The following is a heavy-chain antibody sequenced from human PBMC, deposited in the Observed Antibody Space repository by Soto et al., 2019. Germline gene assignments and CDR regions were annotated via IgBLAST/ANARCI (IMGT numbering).Heavy chain of an antibody. D-gene: IGHD6-6*01. CDR2: IYSSGTT. CDR1: GFTVSSNY. V-gene: IGHV3-53*01. J-gene: IGHJ4*02. Sequence: PGGSLRLSCEASGFTVSSNYINWIRQGPGKGLEWVSVIYSSGTTYYADSVKGRFTISRDNSRKTFYLHMNRLRAEDTAVYYCTTSGERAARFDYWGRGTLVTDSS. CDR3: TTSGERAARFDY.